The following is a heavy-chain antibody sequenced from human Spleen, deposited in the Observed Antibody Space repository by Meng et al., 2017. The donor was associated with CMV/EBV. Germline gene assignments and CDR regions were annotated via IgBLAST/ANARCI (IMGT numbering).Heavy chain of an antibody. J-gene: IGHJ6*02. Sequence: ASVNVSCKASGGTFSSYAISWVRQAPGQGLEWMGWINPNSGGTNYAQKFQGRVTMTRDTSISTAYMELSRLRSDDTAVYYCAREGLGPYYYYGMDVWGQGTTVTVSS. V-gene: IGHV1-2*02. CDR3: AREGLGPYYYYGMDV. CDR1: GGTFSSYA. D-gene: IGHD6-19*01. CDR2: INPNSGGT.